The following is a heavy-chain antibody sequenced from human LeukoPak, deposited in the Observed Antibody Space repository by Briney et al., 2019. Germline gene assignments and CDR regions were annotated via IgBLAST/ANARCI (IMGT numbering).Heavy chain of an antibody. CDR2: ISPYNDKT. V-gene: IGHV1-18*04. Sequence: ASVKVSCKASGCAFTSYGFHWVRQAPGQGLEWMGWISPYNDKTNYAQKFQGRVTLTTDTSTSTAYMELRSLRSDDTAIYYCAGDHNRITMLRGLDYWGQGTLVTVSS. CDR1: GCAFTSYG. J-gene: IGHJ4*02. D-gene: IGHD3-10*01. CDR3: AGDHNRITMLRGLDY.